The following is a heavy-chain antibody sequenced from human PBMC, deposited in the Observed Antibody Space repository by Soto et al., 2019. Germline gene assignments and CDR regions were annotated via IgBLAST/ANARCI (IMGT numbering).Heavy chain of an antibody. D-gene: IGHD5-18*01. J-gene: IGHJ4*02. CDR1: GFIFSSYA. Sequence: GGSLRLSCAASGFIFSSYAMSWVRQAPGKGLEWVSAISGSGGSTYYADSVKGRFTISRDNSKNTLYLQMNSLRAEDTAVYYCAKDPEGYSYGYFDYWGQGTLVTVSS. CDR2: ISGSGGST. V-gene: IGHV3-23*01. CDR3: AKDPEGYSYGYFDY.